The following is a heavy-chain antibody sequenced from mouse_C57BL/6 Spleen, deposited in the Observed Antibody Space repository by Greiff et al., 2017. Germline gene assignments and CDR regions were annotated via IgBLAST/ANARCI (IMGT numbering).Heavy chain of an antibody. D-gene: IGHD1-1*01. V-gene: IGHV5-12*01. CDR1: GFTFSDYY. Sequence: EVKLMESGGGLVQPGGSLKLSCAASGFTFSDYYMYWVRQTPEKRLEWVAYISNGGGSTYYTDTVKGRFTISRDNAKNTLYLQMSRLKSEDTAMYYCASPLHYYGSSHFAYWGQGTLVTVSA. CDR3: ASPLHYYGSSHFAY. CDR2: ISNGGGST. J-gene: IGHJ3*01.